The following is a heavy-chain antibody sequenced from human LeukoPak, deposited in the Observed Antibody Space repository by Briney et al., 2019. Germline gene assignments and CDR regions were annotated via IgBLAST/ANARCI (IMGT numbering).Heavy chain of an antibody. D-gene: IGHD6-13*01. J-gene: IGHJ4*02. Sequence: PGGSLRLSCVGSGFIFSSYSINWVRQAPGKGLEWVSSISGSSSYMYYGDSVKGRFTVSRDNAKNSVYLEMNSLRAEDTALYYCARSGHEVYSNNWYLYWGQGTPVTVSS. CDR1: GFIFSSYS. CDR3: ARSGHEVYSNNWYLY. V-gene: IGHV3-21*01. CDR2: ISGSSSYM.